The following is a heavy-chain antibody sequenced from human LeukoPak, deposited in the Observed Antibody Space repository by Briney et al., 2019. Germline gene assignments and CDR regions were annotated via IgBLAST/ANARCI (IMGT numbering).Heavy chain of an antibody. CDR2: INPSGGST. D-gene: IGHD5-12*01. CDR3: ARGGPVATIDY. CDR1: GYTFSGYY. Sequence: GASVKVSCKASGYTFSGYYMHWVRQAPGQGLEWMGIINPSGGSTSYAQKFQGRVTMTRDTSTSTVYMELSSLRSEDTAVYYCARGGPVATIDYWGQGTLVTVSS. J-gene: IGHJ4*02. V-gene: IGHV1-46*01.